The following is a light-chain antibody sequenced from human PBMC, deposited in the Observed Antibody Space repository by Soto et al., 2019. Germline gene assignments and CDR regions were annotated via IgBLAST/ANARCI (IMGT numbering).Light chain of an antibody. CDR3: LQKNGFPLH. CDR1: QDIRED. Sequence: AIQMTQSPSSLSASVGDRVTITCRATQDIREDLGWYQQKPGKAPKLLIYAASSLESDVTTELSGSGSGTDFTLTISSMQPEDFAKYCCLQKNGFPLHFGEGTKVEIK. V-gene: IGKV1-6*01. J-gene: IGKJ4*01. CDR2: AAS.